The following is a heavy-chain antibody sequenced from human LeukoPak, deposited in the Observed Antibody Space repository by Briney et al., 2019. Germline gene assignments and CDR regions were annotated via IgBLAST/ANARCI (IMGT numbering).Heavy chain of an antibody. Sequence: PGGSLGLSCAASGFTFSSYSMNWVRQAPGKGLEWVSSISSSSYIYYADSVKGRFTISRDNAKNSLYLQMNSLRAEDTAVYYCARDLDSGPQDYWGQGTLVTVSS. CDR3: ARDLDSGPQDY. CDR1: GFTFSSYS. CDR2: ISSSSYI. V-gene: IGHV3-21*01. J-gene: IGHJ4*02. D-gene: IGHD3-10*01.